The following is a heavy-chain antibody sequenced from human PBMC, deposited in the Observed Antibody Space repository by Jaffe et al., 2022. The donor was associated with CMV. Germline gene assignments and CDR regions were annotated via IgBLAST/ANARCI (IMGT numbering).Heavy chain of an antibody. CDR3: VRLCTRASCSDGYRQYMDV. CDR2: CRNKAEGYAI. D-gene: IGHD2-2*01. J-gene: IGHJ6*03. Sequence: EVQLVESGGTLVQPGGSLRLSCRASGFTFSEHFMDWVRQAPGKGPEWVSRCRNKAEGYAIEYAPSVRGRFTISRDDSKDSLFLQMNSLKTEDTAVYYCVRLCTRASCSDGYRQYMDVWGKGTTVIVSS. V-gene: IGHV3-72*01. CDR1: GFTFSEHF.